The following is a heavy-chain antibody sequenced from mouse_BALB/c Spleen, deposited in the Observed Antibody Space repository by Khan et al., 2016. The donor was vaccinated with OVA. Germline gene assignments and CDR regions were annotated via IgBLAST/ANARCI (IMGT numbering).Heavy chain of an antibody. J-gene: IGHJ2*01. V-gene: IGHV1-5*01. CDR1: GYSFTNYW. D-gene: IGHD2-4*01. Sequence: VQLQQSGTVLARPGASVKMSCKASGYSFTNYWMHWVQQRPGQGLEWIGAIYPGISDTRYNQKFKGKAKLTAVTSASTAYMELSSLTNEDSAVYYWTRSYDSYYFDYWGQGTTLTVSS. CDR3: TRSYDSYYFDY. CDR2: IYPGISDT.